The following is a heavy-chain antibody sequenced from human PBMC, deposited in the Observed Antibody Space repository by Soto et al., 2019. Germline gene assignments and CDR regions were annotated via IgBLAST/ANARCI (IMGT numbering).Heavy chain of an antibody. V-gene: IGHV1-18*01. Sequence: QVQLVQSGAEVKKPGASVKVSCKASGYTFTSYGISWVRQAPGQGLEWMGWISAYNGNTNYAQKLQGRVTMTTDTSASTAYMELRSLRSDDTAVYYCARCGYSYGYNDYYYYGMDVWGQGTTVTVSS. CDR1: GYTFTSYG. CDR3: ARCGYSYGYNDYYYYGMDV. J-gene: IGHJ6*02. D-gene: IGHD5-18*01. CDR2: ISAYNGNT.